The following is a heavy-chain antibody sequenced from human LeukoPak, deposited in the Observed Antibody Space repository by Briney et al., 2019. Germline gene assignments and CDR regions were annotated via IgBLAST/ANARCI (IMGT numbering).Heavy chain of an antibody. J-gene: IGHJ4*02. D-gene: IGHD2-15*01. Sequence: GGSLRLSCAASGFTFSDYYMSWIRQVPGKGLEWVSYISSSGSTIYYADSVKGRFTISRDNAKNSLYLQMNSLRAEDTAVYYCARDLDCSGGSCYLHFDYWGQGTLVTVSS. CDR2: ISSSGSTI. CDR3: ARDLDCSGGSCYLHFDY. V-gene: IGHV3-11*04. CDR1: GFTFSDYY.